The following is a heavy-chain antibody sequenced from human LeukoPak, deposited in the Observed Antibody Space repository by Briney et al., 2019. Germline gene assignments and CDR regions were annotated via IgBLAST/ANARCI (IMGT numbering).Heavy chain of an antibody. V-gene: IGHV3-7*03. CDR3: AKYGPQDSGSSHFDY. J-gene: IGHJ4*02. CDR1: GFTFSSYW. Sequence: GGSLRLSCAASGFTFSSYWMSWVRQAPGKGLEWVANIKQDGSEKYYVDSVKGRFTTSRDNSKNTLFLQMNSLRAEDTAIYYCAKYGPQDSGSSHFDYWGQGALVTVSS. D-gene: IGHD1-26*01. CDR2: IKQDGSEK.